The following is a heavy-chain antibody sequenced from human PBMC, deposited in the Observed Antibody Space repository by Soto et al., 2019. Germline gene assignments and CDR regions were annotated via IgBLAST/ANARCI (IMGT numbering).Heavy chain of an antibody. D-gene: IGHD5-12*01. CDR1: GFTFSNAW. CDR3: TTRYSGYDSRGYFDY. V-gene: IGHV3-15*07. CDR2: IKSKTDGGTT. Sequence: EVQLVESGGGLVKPGGSLRLSCAASGFTFSNAWMNWVRQAPGKGLEWVGRIKSKTDGGTTDYAAPVKGRFTISGDDSKNTLYLQMNSLKTEDTAVYYCTTRYSGYDSRGYFDYWGQGTLVTVSS. J-gene: IGHJ4*02.